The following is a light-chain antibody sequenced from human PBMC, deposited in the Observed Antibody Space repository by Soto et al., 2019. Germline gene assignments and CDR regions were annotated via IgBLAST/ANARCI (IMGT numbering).Light chain of an antibody. CDR2: DDS. CDR1: QSISSW. CDR3: QQYYTYWHM. Sequence: DIQMTQSPSTLSASVGDRVTITCRASQSISSWLALYQQKPGKAPKLLIYDDSNLESGVRSTFSGSGSGTEFTLTISSLQPDDFATYYCQQYYTYWHMFGQGTKVDI. V-gene: IGKV1-5*01. J-gene: IGKJ1*01.